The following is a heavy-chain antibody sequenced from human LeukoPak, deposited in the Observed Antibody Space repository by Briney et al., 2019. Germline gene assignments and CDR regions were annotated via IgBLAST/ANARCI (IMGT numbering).Heavy chain of an antibody. J-gene: IGHJ3*02. CDR1: GGSFSGYY. Sequence: SETLSLTCAVYGGSFSGYYWSWIRQPPGKGLEWIGEINHSGSTNYNPSLKSRVTISVDTSKNQFSLKLSSVTAADTAVYYCARRRRRYSSLGDAFDIWGQRTMVPVSS. CDR2: INHSGST. CDR3: ARRRRRYSSLGDAFDI. V-gene: IGHV4-34*01. D-gene: IGHD5-18*01.